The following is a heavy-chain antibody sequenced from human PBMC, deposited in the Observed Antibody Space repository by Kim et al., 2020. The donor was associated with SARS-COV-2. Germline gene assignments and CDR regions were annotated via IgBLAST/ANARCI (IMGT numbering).Heavy chain of an antibody. D-gene: IGHD6-19*01. CDR1: GYSFTSYW. V-gene: IGHV5-10-1*01. Sequence: GESLKISCKGSGYSFTSYWINWVRQMPGKGLEWMGRIDPSDSYTNYSPSFQGHVTISADKSISTAYLQWSSLKASDTAMYYCARHVAVAGMIWYFDLWGRGTLVTVSS. CDR2: IDPSDSYT. J-gene: IGHJ2*01. CDR3: ARHVAVAGMIWYFDL.